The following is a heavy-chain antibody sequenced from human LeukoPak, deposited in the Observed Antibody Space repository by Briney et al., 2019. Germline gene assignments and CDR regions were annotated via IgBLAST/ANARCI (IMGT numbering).Heavy chain of an antibody. V-gene: IGHV4-34*01. CDR2: INHSGST. CDR1: GGSFSGYY. J-gene: IGHJ5*02. D-gene: IGHD3-10*01. Sequence: SETLSLTCAVYGGSFSGYYWSWIRQPPGKGLEWIGEINHSGSTNYNPSLKSRVTISVDTSKNQFSLKLSSVTAADTAVYYCAREVVRGVIAWFDPWGQGTLVTVSS. CDR3: AREVVRGVIAWFDP.